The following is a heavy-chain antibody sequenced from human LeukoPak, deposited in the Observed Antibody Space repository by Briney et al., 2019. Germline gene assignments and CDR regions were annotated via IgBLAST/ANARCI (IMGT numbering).Heavy chain of an antibody. J-gene: IGHJ5*02. V-gene: IGHV4-59*08. CDR3: ARGHYGLDP. Sequence: SETLSLTCTVSGGSISGYYWSWLRQPPGKGLEWIAYIYYSGDTEYNPSLNSRVTLSVDTSNNQVSLKLSSVTAADTAVYYCARGHYGLDPWGQGTLVTVSS. CDR1: GGSISGYY. CDR2: IYYSGDT. D-gene: IGHD3-16*01.